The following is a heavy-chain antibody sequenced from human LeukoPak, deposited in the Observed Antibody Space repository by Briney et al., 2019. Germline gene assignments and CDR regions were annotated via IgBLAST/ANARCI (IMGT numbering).Heavy chain of an antibody. Sequence: GESLQTSCKGSGYRFTSYWIGWVRQMPGKGLEWMGIIHPGYSDTRYSPSFQGQVTISVDKSVSTAYLQWSSLKTSDTAMYFCAGLPHRYFHFWGQGTLVAGSS. V-gene: IGHV5-51*01. CDR1: GYRFTSYW. CDR3: AGLPHRYFHF. J-gene: IGHJ4*02. D-gene: IGHD1-14*01. CDR2: IHPGYSDT.